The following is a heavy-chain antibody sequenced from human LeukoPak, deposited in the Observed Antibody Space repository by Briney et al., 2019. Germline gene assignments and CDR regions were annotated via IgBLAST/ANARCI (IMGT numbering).Heavy chain of an antibody. CDR3: VRARITIFGVVTADAFDI. CDR2: IYYSGST. CDR1: GGSISSYY. V-gene: IGHV4-59*01. Sequence: SETLSLTCTVSGGSISSYYWSWIRQPPGKGLEWIGYIYYSGSTNYNPSLKSRVTISVDTSKNQFSLKLSSVTAADTAVYYCVRARITIFGVVTADAFDIWGQGTMVTVSS. D-gene: IGHD3-3*01. J-gene: IGHJ3*02.